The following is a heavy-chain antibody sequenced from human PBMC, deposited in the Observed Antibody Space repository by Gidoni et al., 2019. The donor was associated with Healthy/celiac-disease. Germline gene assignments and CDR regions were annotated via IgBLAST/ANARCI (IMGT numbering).Heavy chain of an antibody. Sequence: QLQLQESGPGLVKPSETLSLTCTVSGGSISSSSYYWGWIRQPPGKGLEWIGSIYYSGSTYYNPSLKSRVTISVDTSKNQFSLKLSSVTAADTAVYYCARLVAAAVGLIDYWGQGTLVTVSS. D-gene: IGHD6-13*01. J-gene: IGHJ4*02. V-gene: IGHV4-39*01. CDR3: ARLVAAAVGLIDY. CDR1: GGSISSSSYY. CDR2: IYYSGST.